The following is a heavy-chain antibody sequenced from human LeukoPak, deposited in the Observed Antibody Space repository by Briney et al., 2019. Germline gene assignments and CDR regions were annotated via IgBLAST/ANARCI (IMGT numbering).Heavy chain of an antibody. D-gene: IGHD1-26*01. CDR3: ARALIVGATFVGDAFDI. V-gene: IGHV3-21*01. J-gene: IGHJ3*02. CDR2: ITSGSSYI. CDR1: GFTFSSYN. Sequence: GVSLRLSCAASGFTFSSYNMNWVRQAPGQGLEWVSSITSGSSYIYYADSVKGRFTISRDNAKSSLYLQMNSLRAEDTAVYYCARALIVGATFVGDAFDIWGQGTMVTVSS.